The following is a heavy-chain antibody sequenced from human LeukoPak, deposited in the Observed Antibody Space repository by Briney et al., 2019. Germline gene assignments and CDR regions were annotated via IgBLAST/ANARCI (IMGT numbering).Heavy chain of an antibody. V-gene: IGHV3-30-3*01. D-gene: IGHD4-17*01. CDR1: GFTFDDYA. CDR2: ISYDGSNK. J-gene: IGHJ4*02. CDR3: ARGPGTDYGDYYFDY. Sequence: GGSLRLSCAASGFTFDDYAMHWVRQAPGKGLEWVAVISYDGSNKYYADSVKGRFTISRDNSKNTLYLQMNSLRAEDTAVYYCARGPGTDYGDYYFDYWGQGTPVTVSS.